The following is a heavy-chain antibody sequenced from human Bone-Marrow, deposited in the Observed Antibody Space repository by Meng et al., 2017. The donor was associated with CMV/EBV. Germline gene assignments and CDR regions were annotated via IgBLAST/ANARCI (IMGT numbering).Heavy chain of an antibody. Sequence: ASVKVSCKASGYTFTSYGTSWVRQAPGQGLEWMGWISAYNGNTNYAQKLQGRVTMTTDTSTSTAYMELRSLRSDDTAVYYCARDDRPGIAAAGTGCYYYYGMDVWGQGTTVTVSS. D-gene: IGHD6-13*01. CDR1: GYTFTSYG. J-gene: IGHJ6*02. V-gene: IGHV1-18*01. CDR2: ISAYNGNT. CDR3: ARDDRPGIAAAGTGCYYYYGMDV.